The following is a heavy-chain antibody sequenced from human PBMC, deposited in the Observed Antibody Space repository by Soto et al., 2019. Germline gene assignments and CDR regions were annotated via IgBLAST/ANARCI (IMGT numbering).Heavy chain of an antibody. V-gene: IGHV3-23*01. CDR3: AKDRQQWLVRGWFDP. CDR2: ISGSGGST. D-gene: IGHD6-19*01. CDR1: GCTFSSYA. J-gene: IGHJ5*02. Sequence: EVQLLESGGGLVQPGGSLRLSCAASGCTFSSYAMSWVRQAPGKGLEWVSAISGSGGSTYYADSVKGRFTISRDNSKNTLYLQMNSLRAEDTAVHYCAKDRQQWLVRGWFDPWGQGTLVTVSS.